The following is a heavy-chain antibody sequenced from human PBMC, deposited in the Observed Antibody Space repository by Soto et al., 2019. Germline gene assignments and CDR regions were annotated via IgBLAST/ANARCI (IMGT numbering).Heavy chain of an antibody. CDR1: GGSFNANY. CDR2: IYYSGST. D-gene: IGHD3-10*02. J-gene: IGHJ6*03. Sequence: SETLSLTCAVSGGSFNANYWGWIRQPPGKGLEWIGSIYYSGSTYYNPSLKSRVTISVDTSKNQFSLKLSSVTAADTAVYYCARCSTFIPYYYYYYMDVWGKGTTVTVSS. V-gene: IGHV4-39*01. CDR3: ARCSTFIPYYYYYYMDV.